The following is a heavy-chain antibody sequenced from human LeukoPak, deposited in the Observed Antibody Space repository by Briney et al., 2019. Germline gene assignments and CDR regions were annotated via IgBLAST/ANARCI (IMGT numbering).Heavy chain of an antibody. V-gene: IGHV3-74*03. CDR1: GLTSSSYW. CDR3: GILPPGH. CDR2: IRSDGTIA. J-gene: IGHJ4*02. D-gene: IGHD2-2*01. Sequence: GGSLRLSCAASGLTSSSYWMDWVRQAPGKGLVWASRIRSDGTIATYADSVKGRFTISRDDAMNTLYLQMNGLRAEDTAVYFCGILPPGHWGQGTLVTVSS.